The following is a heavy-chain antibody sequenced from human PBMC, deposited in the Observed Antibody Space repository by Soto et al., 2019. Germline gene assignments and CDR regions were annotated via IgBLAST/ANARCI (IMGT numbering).Heavy chain of an antibody. Sequence: ASVKVSCKASGYTFTGYYMHWVRQAPGQGLEWMGWINPNSGGTNYAQKFQGRVTMTRDTSISTAYMELSRLRSDDTAVYYCAREVAAAGIRGRYYYYYYGMDVWAKGPRSPSP. CDR3: AREVAAAGIRGRYYYYYYGMDV. J-gene: IGHJ6*02. D-gene: IGHD6-13*01. V-gene: IGHV1-2*02. CDR2: INPNSGGT. CDR1: GYTFTGYY.